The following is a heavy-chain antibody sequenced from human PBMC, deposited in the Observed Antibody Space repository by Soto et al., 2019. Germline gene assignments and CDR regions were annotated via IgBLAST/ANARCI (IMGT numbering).Heavy chain of an antibody. Sequence: PGGSLRLSCAASGFTFSSYTMNWVRQAPGKGLERISVISNSGHSAYYADSVKGRFTISRDNSKNTLYLQIKSLRAEDTAAYYCAKGGPTFLNWFGPWGKGTLVTVSS. CDR2: ISNSGHSA. J-gene: IGHJ5*02. CDR3: AKGGPTFLNWFGP. CDR1: GFTFSSYT. D-gene: IGHD5-12*01. V-gene: IGHV3-23*01.